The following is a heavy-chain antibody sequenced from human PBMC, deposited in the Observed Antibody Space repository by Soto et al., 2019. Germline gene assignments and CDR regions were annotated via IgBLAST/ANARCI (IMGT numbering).Heavy chain of an antibody. Sequence: SETLSLTCTVSGDSLSSGGHYWSWIRQHPGKGLEWIGHIYDSVNTYYSPSLRSRVTISADMSKNQFSLNLRSVTAADTAVYYCARVDHRGYFAILTDYWGQGTMVTVSS. J-gene: IGHJ4*02. CDR3: ARVDHRGYFAILTDY. CDR1: GDSLSSGGHY. CDR2: IYDSVNT. D-gene: IGHD3-9*01. V-gene: IGHV4-31*03.